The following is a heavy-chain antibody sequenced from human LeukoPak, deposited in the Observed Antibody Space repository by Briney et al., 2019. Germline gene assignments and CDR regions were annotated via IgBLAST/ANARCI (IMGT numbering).Heavy chain of an antibody. D-gene: IGHD3-22*01. V-gene: IGHV3-20*04. CDR3: ARAGVVVPRPFDY. CDR1: GFIFDDYG. Sequence: GGSLRLSCAASGFIFDDYGMSWVRQAPGGGLEWVSGINWNGGSTGYADSVKGRFTISRDNAKNSLYLQMNSLRAEDTAFYYCARAGVVVPRPFDYWGQGTLVTVSS. CDR2: INWNGGST. J-gene: IGHJ4*02.